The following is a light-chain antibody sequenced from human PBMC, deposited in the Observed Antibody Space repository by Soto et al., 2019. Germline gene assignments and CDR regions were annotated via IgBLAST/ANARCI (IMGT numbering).Light chain of an antibody. V-gene: IGLV2-14*01. CDR1: SSDVGGYQY. Sequence: QSVLTQPASVSGSPGQSITISCTGTSSDVGGYQYVSWYQQYPGKAPKLVIYEVSNRPSGVSIRFSGSKSGDTASLTISGLQAEDEADYYCCSYTLRSTLVLGGATKLTVL. CDR2: EVS. J-gene: IGLJ2*01. CDR3: CSYTLRSTLV.